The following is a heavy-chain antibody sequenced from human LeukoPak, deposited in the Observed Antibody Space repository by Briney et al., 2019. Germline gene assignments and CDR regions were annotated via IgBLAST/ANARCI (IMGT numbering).Heavy chain of an antibody. J-gene: IGHJ4*02. Sequence: GGSLRLSCAASEVTFRNYAVHWVRQAPGKGLQWVAVISYDGNTIHYADSVKGRFIISRDTSKNTLYLQMSSLRAEDTAVYYCARSGGLQKFDYWGQGTLVTVSS. CDR2: ISYDGNTI. D-gene: IGHD4-11*01. CDR1: EVTFRNYA. CDR3: ARSGGLQKFDY. V-gene: IGHV3-30-3*01.